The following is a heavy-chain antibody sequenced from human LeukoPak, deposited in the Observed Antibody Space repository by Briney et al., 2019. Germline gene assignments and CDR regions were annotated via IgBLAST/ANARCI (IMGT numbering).Heavy chain of an antibody. V-gene: IGHV1-2*02. CDR3: ARPAVTTDSFDI. CDR1: GYTFTGYY. D-gene: IGHD1-14*01. CDR2: INPNSGGT. J-gene: IGHJ3*02. Sequence: ASVKVSCKASGYTFTGYYMHWVRQAPGQGLEWMGWINPNSGGTNYAQKFQGRGTMTRDTSISTAYMELSRLRSDDTAVYYCARPAVTTDSFDIWGQGTMVTVSS.